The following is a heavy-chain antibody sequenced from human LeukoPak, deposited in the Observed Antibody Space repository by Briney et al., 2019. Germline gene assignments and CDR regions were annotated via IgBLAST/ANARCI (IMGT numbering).Heavy chain of an antibody. CDR1: SASITGLY. D-gene: IGHD6-19*01. V-gene: IGHV4-59*11. CDR3: ARNSGAFDY. J-gene: IGHJ4*02. CDR2: IYSNGSV. Sequence: SETLSLTCTVSSASITGLYWSWIRQPQGERLEWIGYIYSNGSVNYNPSLKSRVTLSVDTSKNQFSLKVSSVTAADTAVYYYARNSGAFDYWGRGTLVTVSS.